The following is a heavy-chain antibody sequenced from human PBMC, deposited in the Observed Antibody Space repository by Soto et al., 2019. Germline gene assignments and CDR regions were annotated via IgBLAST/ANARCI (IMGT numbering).Heavy chain of an antibody. Sequence: QVQVVQSGAEVKKPGASVKVSCKASGYAFNNYGITWVRQAPGQGLEWMGWIGAHNDKTNYVQKFQGRVTMTTDTSTSTAYMELRGLKSDDTAVYYCARDMWSFGSGTYSVDYWGQGTLVTVSS. CDR2: IGAHNDKT. V-gene: IGHV1-18*01. CDR3: ARDMWSFGSGTYSVDY. D-gene: IGHD3-10*01. CDR1: GYAFNNYG. J-gene: IGHJ4*01.